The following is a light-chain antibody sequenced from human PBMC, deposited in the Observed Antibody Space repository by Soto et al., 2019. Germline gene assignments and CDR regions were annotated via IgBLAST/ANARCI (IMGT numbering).Light chain of an antibody. Sequence: EIVMTQSPATLSVSPGERATLSCRSSQSVSSNLAWYQQKPGQAHRLIIYGASTRATGIPARFSGSVSGTEFTLTISSLQSEDFAVYYGQQYNNWPWITFGQGTRREIK. CDR1: QSVSSN. V-gene: IGKV3-15*01. CDR3: QQYNNWPWIT. J-gene: IGKJ5*01. CDR2: GAS.